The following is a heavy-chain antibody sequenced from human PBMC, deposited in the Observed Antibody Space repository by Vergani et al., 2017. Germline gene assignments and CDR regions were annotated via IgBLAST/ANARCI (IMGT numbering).Heavy chain of an antibody. Sequence: EVQLLESGGGLVQPGGSLRLSCAASGFTFSSYAMSWVRQAPGKGLEWVSAISGSGGSTYYADSVKGRFTIARDNSKNTLYLQMNSLRAEDKAVYYCAKVGVVIAILGWFDPWGQGTLVTVSS. V-gene: IGHV3-23*01. CDR3: AKVGVVIAILGWFDP. J-gene: IGHJ5*02. CDR1: GFTFSSYA. CDR2: ISGSGGST. D-gene: IGHD2-21*01.